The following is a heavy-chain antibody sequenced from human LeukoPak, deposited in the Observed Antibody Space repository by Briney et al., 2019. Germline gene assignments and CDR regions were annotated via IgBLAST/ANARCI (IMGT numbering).Heavy chain of an antibody. V-gene: IGHV3-23*01. CDR2: ISGSGFT. CDR3: ARWLYSSSP. Sequence: GGSLRLSCAASGFTFSSYAVSWVRQAPGKGLEWVSAISGSGFTDYEASGKGRFSISSDDTTKTLFLQLISLRAEDTAVYYWARWLYSSSPWGQGNLVTVSS. D-gene: IGHD6-6*01. CDR1: GFTFSSYA. J-gene: IGHJ4*02.